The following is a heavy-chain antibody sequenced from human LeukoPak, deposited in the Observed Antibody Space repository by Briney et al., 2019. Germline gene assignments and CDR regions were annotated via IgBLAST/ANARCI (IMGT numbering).Heavy chain of an antibody. Sequence: PGGSLRLSCAASGFTFSSYSMNWVRQAPGKGLEWVSSISSSSSYIYYADSMKSRFTISRDNAKNSLYLQMNSLRAEDTAVYYCARAGYSYPYYFDYWGQGTLVTVSS. CDR2: ISSSSSYI. J-gene: IGHJ4*02. V-gene: IGHV3-21*01. CDR1: GFTFSSYS. CDR3: ARAGYSYPYYFDY. D-gene: IGHD5-18*01.